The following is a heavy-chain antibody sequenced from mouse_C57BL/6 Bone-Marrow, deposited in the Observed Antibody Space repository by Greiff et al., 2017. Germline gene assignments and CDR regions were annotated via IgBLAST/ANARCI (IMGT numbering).Heavy chain of an antibody. J-gene: IGHJ1*03. CDR1: GFSLTSYA. V-gene: IGHV2-9-1*01. CDR3: ARNSDYYGSSYGYFDV. Sequence: QVQLQQSGPGLVAPSPSLSITCTVSGFSLTSYAISWVRQPPGQGLEWLGVIWTGGGKNYNPAHNSRLSISKDNSKSHVFLKMNSLQTDDTARYYCARNSDYYGSSYGYFDVWGTGTTVTVSS. D-gene: IGHD1-1*01. CDR2: IWTGGGK.